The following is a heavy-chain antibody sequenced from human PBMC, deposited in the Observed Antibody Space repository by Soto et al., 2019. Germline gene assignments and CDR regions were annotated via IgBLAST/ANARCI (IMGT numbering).Heavy chain of an antibody. Sequence: GGSLRLSCAASGFTFSIYALHWVRQAPGKGLEWVAVISYDGSNKYYADSVKGRFTISRDNSKNTLYVQMNSLRGEDTAVYYCARGPSSLTRFDYWGQGTLVTVSS. V-gene: IGHV3-30-3*01. CDR2: ISYDGSNK. D-gene: IGHD2-2*01. J-gene: IGHJ4*02. CDR3: ARGPSSLTRFDY. CDR1: GFTFSIYA.